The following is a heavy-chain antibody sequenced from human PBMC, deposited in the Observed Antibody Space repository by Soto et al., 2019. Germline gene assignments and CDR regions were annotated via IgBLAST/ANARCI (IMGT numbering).Heavy chain of an antibody. CDR3: ARVVLSITRGAFDA. V-gene: IGHV4-4*02. D-gene: IGHD1-20*01. CDR2: ISHSGTS. J-gene: IGHJ3*01. CDR1: GGSISSSHW. Sequence: QVQLQESGPGLVKPSGTLSLTCAVSGGSISSSHWWTWVRQSPGKGLEYIGEISHSGTSNSNPSLKSRVTLSVDRSKNHFSLTLTSVTAADPAVYYCARVVLSITRGAFDAWGQGTPVMVSS.